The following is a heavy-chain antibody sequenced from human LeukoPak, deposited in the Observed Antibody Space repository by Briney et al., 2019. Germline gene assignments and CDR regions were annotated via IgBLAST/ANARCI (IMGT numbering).Heavy chain of an antibody. J-gene: IGHJ3*02. D-gene: IGHD3-10*01. CDR1: GYTFTSYD. Sequence: GASVKVSCKASGYTFTSYDINWVRQATGQGLEWMGWMNPNSVNTGYAQKFQGRVTMTRNTSISTAYMELSSLRSEDTAVYYCARGLSNRYYYGSGSYRTNDAFDIWGQGTMVTVSS. CDR2: MNPNSVNT. V-gene: IGHV1-8*01. CDR3: ARGLSNRYYYGSGSYRTNDAFDI.